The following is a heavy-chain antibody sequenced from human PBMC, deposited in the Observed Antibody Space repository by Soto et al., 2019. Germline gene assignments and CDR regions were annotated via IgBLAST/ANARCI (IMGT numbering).Heavy chain of an antibody. CDR1: GGSFSGYY. J-gene: IGHJ4*02. V-gene: IGHV4-34*01. Sequence: QVQLQQWGAGLLKPSETMCLTCVGYGGSFSGYYWSWLRQPPGKGLEGIGEINHSGGTNYHPFLKSRVTIPVDTSKNQFSLKLNSVTAADTAVYYCAKGKHPDYWGQVTLVTVSS. CDR3: AKGKHPDY. CDR2: INHSGGT.